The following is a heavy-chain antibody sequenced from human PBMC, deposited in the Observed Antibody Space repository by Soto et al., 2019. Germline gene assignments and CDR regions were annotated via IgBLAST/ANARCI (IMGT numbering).Heavy chain of an antibody. CDR2: IKSKTDGGTT. J-gene: IGHJ6*02. V-gene: IGHV3-15*07. Sequence: PGWSLRLSCAASGFTFSNAWMNWVRQAPGKGLEWVGRIKSKTDGGTTDYAAPVKGRFTISRDDSKNTLYLQMNSLKTEDTAVYYCTTEITMIVVLYYYYYGMDVWGQGTTVTVSS. CDR3: TTEITMIVVLYYYYYGMDV. D-gene: IGHD3-22*01. CDR1: GFTFSNAW.